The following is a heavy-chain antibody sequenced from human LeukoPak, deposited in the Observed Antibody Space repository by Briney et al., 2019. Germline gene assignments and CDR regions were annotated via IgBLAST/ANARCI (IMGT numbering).Heavy chain of an antibody. CDR1: GFTFSSYW. CDR2: INSDGSST. V-gene: IGHV3-74*01. Sequence: PGGSLRLSCAASGFTFSSYWMHWVRQAPGKGLVWVSRINSDGSSTSYADSVTGRFTISKDNAKNTLYLQMNSLRAEDTAVYYCARDLFSDYGGTDGAFDIWGQGTMVTVSS. D-gene: IGHD4-23*01. CDR3: ARDLFSDYGGTDGAFDI. J-gene: IGHJ3*02.